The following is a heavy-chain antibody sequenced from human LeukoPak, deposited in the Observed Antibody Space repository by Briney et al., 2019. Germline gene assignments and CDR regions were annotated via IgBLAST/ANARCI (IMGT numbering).Heavy chain of an antibody. J-gene: IGHJ4*02. CDR3: AREKAGIAVAGTLDY. CDR1: GGSISSGSYH. Sequence: SQTLSLTCTVSGGSISSGSYHWSWIRQPAGKGLEWIGRIYTSGSTNYNPSLKSRVTISVDTSKNQFSLKLSSVTAADTAVYYCAREKAGIAVAGTLDYWGQGTLVTVSS. CDR2: IYTSGST. D-gene: IGHD6-19*01. V-gene: IGHV4-61*02.